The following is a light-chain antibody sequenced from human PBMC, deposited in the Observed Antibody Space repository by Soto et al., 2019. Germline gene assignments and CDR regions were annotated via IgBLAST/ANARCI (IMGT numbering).Light chain of an antibody. CDR1: QVISNY. V-gene: IGKV1-27*01. CDR3: QKYNSAPWT. J-gene: IGKJ1*01. Sequence: DIQMTQSPSSLSASVGDRVTITCRASQVISNYLAWYQQKPGKVPKLLIYAASTLQSGVPFRFSGSGSGTDFTLTISSLQPEDVATYYSQKYNSAPWTFGQGTKVEIK. CDR2: AAS.